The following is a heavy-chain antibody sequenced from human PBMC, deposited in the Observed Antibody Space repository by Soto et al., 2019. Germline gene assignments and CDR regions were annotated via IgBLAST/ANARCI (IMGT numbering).Heavy chain of an antibody. D-gene: IGHD2-21*01. V-gene: IGHV3-11*06. Sequence: QVQLEESGGGLVKPGGSLRLSCAASGFSFGDYYMAWIRQTPGKGLEWLSYISSSGSYTNYANSVRARFTISRDNAKKSLNLQINSLTAEDTAVYYCARRHISACYNDLWGQGALVTVSS. CDR3: ARRHISACYNDL. CDR2: ISSSGSYT. CDR1: GFSFGDYY. J-gene: IGHJ5*02.